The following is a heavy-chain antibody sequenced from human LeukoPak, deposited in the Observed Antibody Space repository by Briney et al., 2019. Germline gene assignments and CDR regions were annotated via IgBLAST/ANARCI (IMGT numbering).Heavy chain of an antibody. V-gene: IGHV3-11*06. J-gene: IGHJ4*02. Sequence: GGSLRLSCAASGFTFSDYYMSWIRQAPGKGLEWVSYISSSSSYTNYADSVKGQFTISRDNAKNSLYLQMNSLRAEDTAVYYCASTNYSYGYFFDYWGQGTLVTVSS. CDR2: ISSSSSYT. CDR1: GFTFSDYY. D-gene: IGHD5-18*01. CDR3: ASTNYSYGYFFDY.